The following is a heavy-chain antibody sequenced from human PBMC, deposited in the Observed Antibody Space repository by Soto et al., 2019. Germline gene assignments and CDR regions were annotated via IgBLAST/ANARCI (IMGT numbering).Heavy chain of an antibody. CDR2: IYTSGST. V-gene: IGHV4-4*07. D-gene: IGHD6-19*01. Sequence: PSETLSLICTVSGGSISSYYWSWIRQPAGKGLEWIGRIYTSGSTNYNPSLKSRVTMSVDTSKNQFSLKLSSVTAADTAVYYCARDLYSSGWTNRFDPWGQGTLVTVSS. CDR1: GGSISSYY. CDR3: ARDLYSSGWTNRFDP. J-gene: IGHJ5*02.